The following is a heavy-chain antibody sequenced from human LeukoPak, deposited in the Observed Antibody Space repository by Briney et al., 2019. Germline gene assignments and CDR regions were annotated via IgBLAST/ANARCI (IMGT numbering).Heavy chain of an antibody. Sequence: SETLSRTCTVSGGSISRSSFHWGWIRQPPGKGLEWIGSIYYSGRTYYNPSLRSRVTISVDTSKNQFSLKVSSVTAADTAVYYCARQGGTVTTLDYWGQGTLVTVSS. D-gene: IGHD4-17*01. V-gene: IGHV4-39*01. CDR3: ARQGGTVTTLDY. CDR2: IYYSGRT. CDR1: GGSISRSSFH. J-gene: IGHJ4*02.